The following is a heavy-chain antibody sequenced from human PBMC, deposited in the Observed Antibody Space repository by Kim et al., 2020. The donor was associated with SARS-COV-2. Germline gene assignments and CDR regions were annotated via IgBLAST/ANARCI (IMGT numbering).Heavy chain of an antibody. CDR2: INTNTGNP. CDR1: GYTFTSYA. Sequence: ASVKVSCKASGYTFTSYAMNWVRQAPGQGLEWMGWINTNTGNPTYAQGFTGRFVFSLDTSVSTAYLQISSLKAEDTAVYYCASLDKPIAAAATGAFDIWGQGTMVTVSS. CDR3: ASLDKPIAAAATGAFDI. D-gene: IGHD6-13*01. J-gene: IGHJ3*02. V-gene: IGHV7-4-1*02.